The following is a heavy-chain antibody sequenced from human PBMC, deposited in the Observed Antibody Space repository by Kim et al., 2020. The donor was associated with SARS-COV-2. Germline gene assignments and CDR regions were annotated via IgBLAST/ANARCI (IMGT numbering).Heavy chain of an antibody. J-gene: IGHJ5*02. CDR2: ISSSSSYI. D-gene: IGHD3-3*01. CDR1: GFTFSSYS. CDR3: ARDLSRNDFWSGYYKGWFDP. Sequence: GGSLRLSCAASGFTFSSYSMNWVRQAPGKGLEWVSSISSSSSYIYYADSLKGRFTISRDNAKNSLYLQMNSLRAEDTAVYYCARDLSRNDFWSGYYKGWFDPWGQGTLVTVSS. V-gene: IGHV3-21*01.